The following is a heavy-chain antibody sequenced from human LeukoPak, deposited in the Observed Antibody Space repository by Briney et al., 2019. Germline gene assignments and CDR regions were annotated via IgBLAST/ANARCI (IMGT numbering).Heavy chain of an antibody. Sequence: PSETLSLTCTVSGGSISSSSYYWGWIRQPPGKGLEWIGSTYYSGSTYYSPSLKSRVTISVDTSKNQFSLKLSSVTAADTAVYYCARVEDYYDSSGYYKNDWGQGTLVTVSS. CDR3: ARVEDYYDSSGYYKND. CDR1: GGSISSSSYY. CDR2: TYYSGST. J-gene: IGHJ4*02. D-gene: IGHD3-22*01. V-gene: IGHV4-39*01.